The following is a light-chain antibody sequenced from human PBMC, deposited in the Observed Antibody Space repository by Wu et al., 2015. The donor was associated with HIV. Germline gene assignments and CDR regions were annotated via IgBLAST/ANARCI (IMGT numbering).Light chain of an antibody. Sequence: DIQMTQSPSSLSASVGDRVTITCRASQTIASYLNWYQQKPGKAPKLLIYEATRLQSGVPSRFSGSGSGTDFTFTISSLQPEDFATYYCQQANNFPFTFGLGTRLEIK. J-gene: IGKJ5*01. V-gene: IGKV1-39*01. CDR1: QTIASY. CDR2: EAT. CDR3: QQANNFPFT.